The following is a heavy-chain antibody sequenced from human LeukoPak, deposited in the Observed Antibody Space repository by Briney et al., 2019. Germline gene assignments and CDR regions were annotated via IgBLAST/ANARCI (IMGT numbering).Heavy chain of an antibody. J-gene: IGHJ4*02. V-gene: IGHV4-4*07. CDR3: ARGSGSNYYDY. D-gene: IGHD1-26*01. CDR2: IYTGGNT. CDR1: GGSISGHY. Sequence: SETLSLTCTVSGGSISGHYWNWIRQPAGKGLEWIGGIYTGGNTNYNPSLKSRVTMSVDTSKTQFSLNLASVTAADTAVYYCARGSGSNYYDYWGQGTLVTVSS.